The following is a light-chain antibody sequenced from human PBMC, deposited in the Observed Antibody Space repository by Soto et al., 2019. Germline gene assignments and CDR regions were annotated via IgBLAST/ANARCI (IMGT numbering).Light chain of an antibody. CDR2: DAS. CDR3: QQRSNWRVT. Sequence: EIGMSQSPATLSVYPGERATLSCRASQSVSSNLAWYQQKPGQAPRLLIYDASNRATGIPARFSGSGSGTDFTLTISSLEPEDIAVYYCQQRSNWRVTFGGGTKVAIK. V-gene: IGKV3-11*01. CDR1: QSVSSN. J-gene: IGKJ4*01.